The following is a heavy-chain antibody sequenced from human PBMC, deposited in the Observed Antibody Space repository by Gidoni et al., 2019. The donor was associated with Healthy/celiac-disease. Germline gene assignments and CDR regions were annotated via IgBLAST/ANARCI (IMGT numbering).Heavy chain of an antibody. D-gene: IGHD3-3*01. Sequence: QLQLQESGPGLVKPSETLSLTCTVSGGSLSSSSYYWGWIRQPPGKGLEWIGSIYYSGSTYYNPSLKSRVTISVDTSKNQFSLKLSSVTAADTAVYYCARHGEEERYYDFWRSTRPNWFDPWGQGTLVTVSS. CDR1: GGSLSSSSYY. CDR2: IYYSGST. V-gene: IGHV4-39*01. CDR3: ARHGEEERYYDFWRSTRPNWFDP. J-gene: IGHJ5*02.